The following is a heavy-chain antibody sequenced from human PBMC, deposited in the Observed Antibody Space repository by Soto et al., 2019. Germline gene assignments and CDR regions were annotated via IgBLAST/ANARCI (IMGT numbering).Heavy chain of an antibody. V-gene: IGHV1-18*01. CDR2: ISAYHGNT. CDR3: AREMDIVATYTNWFDP. CDR1: GYTVTSYG. J-gene: IGHJ5*02. D-gene: IGHD5-12*01. Sequence: AWVQVSCKASGYTVTSYGIXWVRQAXXHGLEWMAWISAYHGNTNYAQKLQGRVTMTTATSTSTAYMELRSLRSDDTAVYFCAREMDIVATYTNWFDPWGQGTLVTVXS.